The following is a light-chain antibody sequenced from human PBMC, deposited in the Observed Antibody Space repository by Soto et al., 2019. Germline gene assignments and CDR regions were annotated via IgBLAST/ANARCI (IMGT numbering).Light chain of an antibody. CDR3: QQYGNSPRT. CDR1: QSVSSSY. CDR2: GAS. J-gene: IGKJ1*01. Sequence: EIVLTQSPGTLSLSPGERATLSCRASQSVSSSYLAWYQQKPGQAPRLLIYGASIRSTGITDRFSGIGSGTAFTLTISRLEPEDSAVYSCQQYGNSPRTFGQGTKVEIK. V-gene: IGKV3-20*01.